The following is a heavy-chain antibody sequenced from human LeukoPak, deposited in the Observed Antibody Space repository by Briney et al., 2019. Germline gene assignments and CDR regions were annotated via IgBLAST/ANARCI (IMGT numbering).Heavy chain of an antibody. CDR2: IWYDGSNR. CDR1: GFTFSSYG. CDR3: ARDRTDYGDYSPFDY. D-gene: IGHD4-17*01. J-gene: IGHJ4*02. Sequence: GGSLRLSCAASGFTFSSYGMHWVRQAPGKGLEWVAVIWYDGSNRYYADSVKGRFTISRDNSKNTLYLQMNSLRAEDTAVYYCARDRTDYGDYSPFDYWGQGTLVTVSS. V-gene: IGHV3-33*01.